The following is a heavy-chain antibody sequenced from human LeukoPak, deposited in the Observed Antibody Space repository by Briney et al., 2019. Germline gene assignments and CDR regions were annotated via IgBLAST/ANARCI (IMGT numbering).Heavy chain of an antibody. V-gene: IGHV4-61*01. Sequence: SETLSLTCTVSGGSVSSGSYYWSRIRQPPGQGLEWIGYIYYSGSTNYNPSLKSRVTISVDTSKNQFSLKLSSVTAADTAVYYCARVHTTVTTYYFDYWGQGTLVTVSS. D-gene: IGHD4-17*01. CDR1: GGSVSSGSYY. J-gene: IGHJ4*02. CDR3: ARVHTTVTTYYFDY. CDR2: IYYSGST.